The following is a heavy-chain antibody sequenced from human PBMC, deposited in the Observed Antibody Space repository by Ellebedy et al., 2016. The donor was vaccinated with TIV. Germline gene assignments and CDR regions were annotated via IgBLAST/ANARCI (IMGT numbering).Heavy chain of an antibody. V-gene: IGHV1-18*01. J-gene: IGHJ6*02. D-gene: IGHD1-1*01. CDR2: ISAYNGNT. Sequence: AASVKVSCKASGYTFTSYGISWVRQAPGQGLEWMGWISAYNGNTNYAQKLQGRVTMTTDTSTSTAYMELSSLRSEDTAVYYCARDQVQLERRTRAYGGMDVWGQGTTVTVSS. CDR3: ARDQVQLERRTRAYGGMDV. CDR1: GYTFTSYG.